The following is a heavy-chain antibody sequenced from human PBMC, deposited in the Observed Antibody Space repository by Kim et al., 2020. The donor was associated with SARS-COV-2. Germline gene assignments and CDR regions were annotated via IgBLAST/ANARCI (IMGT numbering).Heavy chain of an antibody. D-gene: IGHD3-10*01. Sequence: GGSLRLSCAASGFIFDNYGMHWVRQAPGKGLEWVALIWHDGTNKFYDDSVKGRFTISRDNSQNTVSLQMDNLRVDDTAIYYCVRDFRAGRTAISGLFDYWGQGTLAAVSS. CDR1: GFIFDNYG. J-gene: IGHJ4*02. CDR3: VRDFRAGRTAISGLFDY. V-gene: IGHV3-33*01. CDR2: IWHDGTNK.